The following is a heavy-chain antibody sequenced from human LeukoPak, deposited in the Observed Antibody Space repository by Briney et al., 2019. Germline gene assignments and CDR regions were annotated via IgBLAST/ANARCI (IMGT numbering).Heavy chain of an antibody. J-gene: IGHJ4*02. CDR3: ARDLRVGADNHFDY. V-gene: IGHV3-11*04. CDR1: GFTFSDYY. D-gene: IGHD1-26*01. Sequence: GGSLRLSCAASGFTFSDYYMSWIRQAPGKGLEWVSYISSSGSTIYYADSVKGRFTISRDNAKNSLYLQMNSLRAEDTAVYYCARDLRVGADNHFDYWGQGTLVTVSS. CDR2: ISSSGSTI.